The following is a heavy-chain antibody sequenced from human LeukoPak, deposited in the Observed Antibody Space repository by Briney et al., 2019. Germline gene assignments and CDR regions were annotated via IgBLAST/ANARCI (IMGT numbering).Heavy chain of an antibody. CDR2: ISYDGSNK. CDR1: GFTFSSYG. V-gene: IGHV3-30*03. CDR3: TTDITYYYDSSGYPDFDY. Sequence: GRSLRLSCAASGFTFSSYGMHWVRQAPGKGLEWVAVISYDGSNKYYADSVKGRFTISRDNSKNTLYLQMNSPKTEDTAVYYCTTDITYYYDSSGYPDFDYWGQGTLVTVSS. J-gene: IGHJ4*02. D-gene: IGHD3-22*01.